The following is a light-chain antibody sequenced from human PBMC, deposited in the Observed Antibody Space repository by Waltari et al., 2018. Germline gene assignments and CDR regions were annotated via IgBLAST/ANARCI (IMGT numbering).Light chain of an antibody. CDR1: QSITKY. J-gene: IGKJ1*01. CDR2: DAS. CDR3: QKYGSLPAT. Sequence: EIMLTQSPGTLSLSPGERATLSCRASQSITKYLAWYQQKPGQAPRLLICDASIRATGIPDRFSGSGYGTDFSLTISRLEPEDYAVYYCQKYGSLPATFGRGTKVEIK. V-gene: IGKV3-20*01.